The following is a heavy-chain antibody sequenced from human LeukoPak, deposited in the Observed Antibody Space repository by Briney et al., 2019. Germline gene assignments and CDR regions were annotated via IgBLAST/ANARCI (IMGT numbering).Heavy chain of an antibody. J-gene: IGHJ5*02. CDR1: GGSISSSSYY. Sequence: SETLSLTCTVSGGSISSSSYYWGWIRQPPGKGLEWIGSIYYSGSTYYNPSLKSRVTISVDTSKNQFSLKLSSVTAADTAVYYCARDPSPFYSGSYLGFDPWGQGTLVTVSS. D-gene: IGHD1-26*01. CDR3: ARDPSPFYSGSYLGFDP. CDR2: IYYSGST. V-gene: IGHV4-39*07.